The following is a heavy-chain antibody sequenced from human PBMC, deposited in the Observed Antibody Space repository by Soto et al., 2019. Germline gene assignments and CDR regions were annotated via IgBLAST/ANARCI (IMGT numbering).Heavy chain of an antibody. Sequence: SETLSLTCAVYGGSFSGYYWSWIRQPPGKGLEWIGEINHSGSTNYNPSLKSRVTISVDTSKNQFSLKLSSVTAADTAVYYCARGRSDFWSGWYYMDVWGKGTTVTVSS. V-gene: IGHV4-34*01. J-gene: IGHJ6*03. CDR2: INHSGST. CDR1: GGSFSGYY. D-gene: IGHD3-3*01. CDR3: ARGRSDFWSGWYYMDV.